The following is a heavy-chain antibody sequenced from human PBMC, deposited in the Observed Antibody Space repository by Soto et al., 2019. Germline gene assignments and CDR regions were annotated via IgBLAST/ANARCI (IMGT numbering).Heavy chain of an antibody. J-gene: IGHJ4*02. Sequence: PGGSMRLSCVGSGFTFSSYGMHWVRQAPGKGLECVAVISDTGSSPYYAASVEGRFTISRENSKNTLSLHMERLRVEDTAVYYCAKDRGGDCPDNSCYFGADYWGQGTPVTVSS. V-gene: IGHV3-30*18. CDR3: AKDRGGDCPDNSCYFGADY. D-gene: IGHD2-2*01. CDR2: ISDTGSSP. CDR1: GFTFSSYG.